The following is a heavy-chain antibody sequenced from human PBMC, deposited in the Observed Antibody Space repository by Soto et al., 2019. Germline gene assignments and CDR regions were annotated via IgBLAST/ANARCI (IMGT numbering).Heavy chain of an antibody. CDR3: ARDRETTTTRRAFDI. CDR1: GYTFSNYG. V-gene: IGHV1-18*01. D-gene: IGHD1-26*01. Sequence: VQLVQSGAEVKKPGASVKVSCKASGYTFSNYGIGWLRQAPGQGLEWLAWISAYNGDTKSAQKLQGRVTVTTDVSTSTAYMELRSLRSDDTAVYYCARDRETTTTRRAFDIWGQGTMVTVSS. J-gene: IGHJ3*02. CDR2: ISAYNGDT.